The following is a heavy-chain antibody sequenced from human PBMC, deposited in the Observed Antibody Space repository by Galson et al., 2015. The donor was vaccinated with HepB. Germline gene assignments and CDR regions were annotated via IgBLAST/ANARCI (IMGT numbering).Heavy chain of an antibody. V-gene: IGHV3-30*18. CDR1: GFTFSNYG. Sequence: LRLSCAASGFTFSNYGMHWVRQAPGTGLEWVAVISYDGSNKYYADSVKGRFTISRDNSKNTLYLQMNSLRAEDTALYYCSKDPYLYSALAGTMAGFDYWGQGTLVTVSS. D-gene: IGHD6-19*01. CDR3: SKDPYLYSALAGTMAGFDY. CDR2: ISYDGSNK. J-gene: IGHJ4*02.